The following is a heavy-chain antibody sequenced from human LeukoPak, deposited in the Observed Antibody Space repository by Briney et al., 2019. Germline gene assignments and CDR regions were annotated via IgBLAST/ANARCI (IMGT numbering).Heavy chain of an antibody. V-gene: IGHV1-2*02. D-gene: IGHD1-26*01. CDR2: INPNSGGT. CDR1: GYTFTGYY. Sequence: ASVKVSCKASGYTFTGYYMHWVRQAPGQGLEWMGWINPNSGGTNYAQKFQGRVTMTRDTSISTAYMELSRLRSDDTAVYYCARDREGVGATNWFDPWGQGTLVTVSS. CDR3: ARDREGVGATNWFDP. J-gene: IGHJ5*02.